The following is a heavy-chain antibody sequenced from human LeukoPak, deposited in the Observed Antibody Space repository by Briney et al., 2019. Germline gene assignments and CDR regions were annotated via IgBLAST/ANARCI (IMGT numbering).Heavy chain of an antibody. J-gene: IGHJ3*02. CDR2: ISSSSSYM. D-gene: IGHD3-22*01. CDR3: ARRDYYDSSGHKPFDI. V-gene: IGHV3-21*01. Sequence: GGSLRLSCAASGFTFSSYSMNWVRQAPGKGLEWVSSISSSSSYMYYADSVKGRFTISRDNAKNSLYLQMNSLRAEDTAVYYCARRDYYDSSGHKPFDIWGQGTMVTVSS. CDR1: GFTFSSYS.